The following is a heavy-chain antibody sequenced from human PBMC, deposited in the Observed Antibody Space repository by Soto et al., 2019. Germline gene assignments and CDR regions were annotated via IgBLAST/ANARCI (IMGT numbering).Heavy chain of an antibody. V-gene: IGHV4-39*01. Sequence: SETLSLTCTVSGGSVSSSTYYWGWIRQPPGKGLEWIGSVYYSGSTYYNPSLKSRVTISVDTSNNQFSPKLNSVTAADTAVYYCARHQYYYDSSGYTLDYWGQGTLVTVSS. CDR1: GGSVSSSTYY. D-gene: IGHD3-22*01. J-gene: IGHJ4*02. CDR2: VYYSGST. CDR3: ARHQYYYDSSGYTLDY.